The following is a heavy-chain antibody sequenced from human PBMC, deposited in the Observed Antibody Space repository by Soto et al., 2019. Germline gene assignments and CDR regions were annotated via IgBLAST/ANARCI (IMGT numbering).Heavy chain of an antibody. CDR2: IYHSGST. CDR3: AGRSSLASVQVYFGEISNYNWFDP. Sequence: PSETLSLTCTVSNGSTSSAIYYWGWIRQPPGKGLEWIGSIYHSGSTYYNPSLQGRVTISVDTSKNQFSLKLSSVTAADTAVYFCAGRSSLASVQVYFGEISNYNWFDPWGQGTLVTVSS. J-gene: IGHJ5*02. D-gene: IGHD3-10*01. V-gene: IGHV4-39*01. CDR1: NGSTSSAIYY.